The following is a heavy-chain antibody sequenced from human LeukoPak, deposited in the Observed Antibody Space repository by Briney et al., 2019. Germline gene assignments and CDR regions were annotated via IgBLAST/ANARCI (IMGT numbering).Heavy chain of an antibody. CDR1: GGSVTSGSYY. J-gene: IGHJ4*02. Sequence: PSETLSFTFTVSGGSVTSGSYYWSWIRQPPVKRLPWIGYIYYSGSTNYNPSLKSRVTISVDTSKNQFSLKLSSVTAADTAVYYCARGLMTTVVKYDYWGQGTLVTVSS. CDR3: ARGLMTTVVKYDY. V-gene: IGHV4-61*01. CDR2: IYYSGST. D-gene: IGHD4-23*01.